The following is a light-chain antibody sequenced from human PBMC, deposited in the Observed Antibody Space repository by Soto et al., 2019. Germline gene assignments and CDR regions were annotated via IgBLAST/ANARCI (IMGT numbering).Light chain of an antibody. CDR2: SNN. CDR1: SSNIRSNT. J-gene: IGLJ2*01. V-gene: IGLV1-44*01. CDR3: ASWDDSLSGPV. Sequence: QPVLTQPPSASGTPGQRVTISCSGSSSNIRSNTVNWYQQLPGTAPKLLIYSNNHRPSGVPDRFSGSKSGSSASLAISGLQSEDEADYYCASWDDSLSGPVFGGGTKLTVL.